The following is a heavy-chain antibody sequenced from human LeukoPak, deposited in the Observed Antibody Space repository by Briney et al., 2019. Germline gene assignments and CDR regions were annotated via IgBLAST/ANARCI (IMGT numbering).Heavy chain of an antibody. D-gene: IGHD6-13*01. CDR2: FHYSGST. Sequence: SETLSLTCTVSGGSITTYYWTWIRQSPGKGLEWLGHFHYSGSTNYNPSPKSRVTLSVDTSKKEFSLKMSSVTAADTAVYYCARRGVAAAVGYYYYMDVWGKGTTVTISS. CDR3: ARRGVAAAVGYYYYMDV. J-gene: IGHJ6*03. V-gene: IGHV4-59*12. CDR1: GGSITTYY.